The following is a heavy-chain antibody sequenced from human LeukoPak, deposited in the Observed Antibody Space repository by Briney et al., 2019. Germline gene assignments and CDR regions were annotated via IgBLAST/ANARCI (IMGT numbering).Heavy chain of an antibody. J-gene: IGHJ5*02. CDR3: ARGHYQLS. CDR2: IKEEGSEK. D-gene: IGHD2-2*01. CDR1: GFTFSSYW. Sequence: GGSLRLSCAVSGFTFSSYWMSWVRQAPGRGLEWVASIKEEGSEKHYVDSVKGRFTISRDNAKNSLYLQMNSLRAEDTAVYYCARGHYQLSWGQGTLVTVSS. V-gene: IGHV3-7*01.